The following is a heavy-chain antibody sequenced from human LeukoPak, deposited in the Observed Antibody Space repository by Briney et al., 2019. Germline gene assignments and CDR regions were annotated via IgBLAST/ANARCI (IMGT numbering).Heavy chain of an antibody. CDR2: IYYSGST. V-gene: IGHV4-59*01. CDR3: ARGVGYYYDSSGNKRKGGAFDI. D-gene: IGHD3-22*01. J-gene: IGHJ3*02. CDR1: GSSISSYY. Sequence: SETLSLTCTVSGSSISSYYWSWIRQPPGKGLEWIGYIYYSGSTNYNPSLKSRVTISVDTSKNQFSLKLSSVTAADTAVYYCARGVGYYYDSSGNKRKGGAFDIWGQGTMVTVSS.